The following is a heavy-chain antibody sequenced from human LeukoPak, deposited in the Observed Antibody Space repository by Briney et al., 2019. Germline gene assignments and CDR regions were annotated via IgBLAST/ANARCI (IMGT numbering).Heavy chain of an antibody. D-gene: IGHD3-10*01. CDR3: ARAGVGFGEFQNLDY. CDR2: IYYSGST. CDR1: GGSISSNSYY. V-gene: IGHV4-39*01. J-gene: IGHJ4*02. Sequence: SETLSLTCAVSGGSISSNSYYWGWIRQPPGKGLEWIGSIYYSGSTYYNPSLKSRVTISVDTSKNQFSLKLSSVTAADTAVYYCARAGVGFGEFQNLDYWGQGTLVIVSS.